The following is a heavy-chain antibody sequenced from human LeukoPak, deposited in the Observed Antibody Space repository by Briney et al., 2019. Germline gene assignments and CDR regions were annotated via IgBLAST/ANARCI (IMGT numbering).Heavy chain of an antibody. J-gene: IGHJ4*02. D-gene: IGHD5-12*01. CDR2: INHSGSTT. CDR3: ARKSGYARDY. CDR1: GESFSGYY. Sequence: SETLSLTCAVYGESFSGYYWNWIRQPPGKGLEWIGEINHSGSTTNHNPSLKSRVTMSVDTSKNQFSLKMTSVTAADTAMYYCARKSGYARDYWGQGTLVIVSS. V-gene: IGHV4-34*01.